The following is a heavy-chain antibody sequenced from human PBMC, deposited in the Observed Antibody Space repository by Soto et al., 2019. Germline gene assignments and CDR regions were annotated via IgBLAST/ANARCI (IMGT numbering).Heavy chain of an antibody. V-gene: IGHV1-8*01. CDR3: ARRSSFTYSYDSSGEFDY. Sequence: QVQLVQSGAEVKKPGASVKVSCKASGYTFTSYDINWVRQATGQGLEWMGWMNPNSGNTGYAQKFQGRVTMTRNTAISTAYMELRSLRSEDTAVYYCARRSSFTYSYDSSGEFDYWGQGTLVTVSS. D-gene: IGHD3-22*01. CDR1: GYTFTSYD. J-gene: IGHJ4*02. CDR2: MNPNSGNT.